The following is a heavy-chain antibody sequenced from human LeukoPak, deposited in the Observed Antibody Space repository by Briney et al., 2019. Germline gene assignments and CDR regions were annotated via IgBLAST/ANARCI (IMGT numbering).Heavy chain of an antibody. CDR3: ARGYDYGDYVGDFDY. J-gene: IGHJ4*02. D-gene: IGHD4-17*01. Sequence: GASVKVSCKASGYTFTSYPISWVRQAPGQGLEWMGWITTYNGNTHHAQKLQGRVTMTTETSTSTAYMDLRGLRSDDTAVYYCARGYDYGDYVGDFDYWGQGTLVTVSS. CDR1: GYTFTSYP. CDR2: ITTYNGNT. V-gene: IGHV1-18*01.